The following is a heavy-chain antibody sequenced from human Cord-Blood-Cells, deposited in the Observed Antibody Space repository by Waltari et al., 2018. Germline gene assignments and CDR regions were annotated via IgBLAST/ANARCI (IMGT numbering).Heavy chain of an antibody. CDR1: GFTFSSYW. Sequence: EVQLVESGGGLVQPGGSLRLSCAASGFTFSSYWMSWFRQAPGKGLEWVANIKQDGSEKYYVDSVKGRCTISRDNAKNSLYLQMNSLRAEDTAVYYCARAGDSIAAAGDYWGQGTLVTVSS. D-gene: IGHD6-13*01. CDR2: IKQDGSEK. CDR3: ARAGDSIAAAGDY. V-gene: IGHV3-7*05. J-gene: IGHJ4*02.